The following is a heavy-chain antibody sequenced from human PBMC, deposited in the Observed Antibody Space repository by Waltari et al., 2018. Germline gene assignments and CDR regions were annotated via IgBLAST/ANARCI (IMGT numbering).Heavy chain of an antibody. CDR3: ARRRDYITIFGVAIDENDAFDI. J-gene: IGHJ3*02. CDR2: INHSGST. Sequence: QVQLQQWGAGLLKPSETLSLTCAVYGGSFSGYYWSWIPQPPGKGLEWIGEINHSGSTNYNPSLKSRVTISVDTSKNQFSLKLSSVTAADTAVYYCARRRDYITIFGVAIDENDAFDIWGQGTMVTVSS. V-gene: IGHV4-34*01. CDR1: GGSFSGYY. D-gene: IGHD3-3*01.